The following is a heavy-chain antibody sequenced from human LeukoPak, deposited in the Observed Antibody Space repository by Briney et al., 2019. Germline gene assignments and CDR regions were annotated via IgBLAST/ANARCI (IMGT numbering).Heavy chain of an antibody. CDR1: GFTFSSYW. D-gene: IGHD5-24*01. V-gene: IGHV3-7*03. CDR3: TRDQMNY. J-gene: IGHJ4*02. Sequence: GGSLRLSCAASGFTFSSYWMSWVRQAPGKGLEWVANIKQDGSEKYYVDSVKGRFTISRDTSKNTVSLQMNSLRVEGTAMYYCTRDQMNYWGQGTLVTVSS. CDR2: IKQDGSEK.